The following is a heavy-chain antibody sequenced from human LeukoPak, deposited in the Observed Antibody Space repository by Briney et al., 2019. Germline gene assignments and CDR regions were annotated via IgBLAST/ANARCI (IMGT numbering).Heavy chain of an antibody. CDR3: AREVVEMATSTYFDY. Sequence: SETLSLTCAVSGGSISSYYWSWIRQPPGKGLEWIGYIYYSGSTNYNPSLKSRVTISVDTSKNQFSLKLSSVTAADTAVYYCAREVVEMATSTYFDYWGQGTLVTVSS. J-gene: IGHJ4*02. CDR1: GGSISSYY. CDR2: IYYSGST. D-gene: IGHD5-24*01. V-gene: IGHV4-59*01.